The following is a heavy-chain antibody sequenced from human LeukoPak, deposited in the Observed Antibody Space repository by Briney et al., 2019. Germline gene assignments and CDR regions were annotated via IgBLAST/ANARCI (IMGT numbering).Heavy chain of an antibody. CDR1: GFTFSSYW. J-gene: IGHJ4*02. D-gene: IGHD2-15*01. CDR3: GRFGYVAAVDS. Sequence: GGSLRLSCTASGFTFSSYWMTWVRQAPGKGLEVVANIEPAGSATYYVDSVKGRFTISRDNAKNLLYLQMNNLRAEDSAVYHCGRFGYVAAVDSWGQGALVTVSS. CDR2: IEPAGSAT. V-gene: IGHV3-7*01.